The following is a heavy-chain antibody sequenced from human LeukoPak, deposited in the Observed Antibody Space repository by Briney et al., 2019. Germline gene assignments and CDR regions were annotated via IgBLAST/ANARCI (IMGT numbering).Heavy chain of an antibody. CDR3: ARGGAGAYGSGSYPYYYYMDV. J-gene: IGHJ6*03. CDR1: GYTFTGYY. V-gene: IGHV1-2*02. D-gene: IGHD3-10*01. Sequence: ASVKVSCKASGYTFTGYYMHWVRQAPGQGLEWMGWINPNSGGTNYAQKFQGRVTMTRDMSTSTVYMELSSLRSEDTAVYYCARGGAGAYGSGSYPYYYYMDVWGKGTTVTVSS. CDR2: INPNSGGT.